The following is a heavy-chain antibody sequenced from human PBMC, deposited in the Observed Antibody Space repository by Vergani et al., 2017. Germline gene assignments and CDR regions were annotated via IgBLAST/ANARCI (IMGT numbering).Heavy chain of an antibody. CDR3: ARIRRGATYYYYYMDV. D-gene: IGHD1-26*01. CDR2: IYYSGST. V-gene: IGHV4-31*03. Sequence: QVQLQESGPGLVKPSQTLSLTCTVSGGSISSGGYYWSWIRQHPGKGLEWIGYIYYSGSTYSNPSLKSRVTISVDTSKNQFSLKLSSVTAADTAVYYCARIRRGATYYYYYMDVWGKGTTVTVSS. CDR1: GGSISSGGYY. J-gene: IGHJ6*03.